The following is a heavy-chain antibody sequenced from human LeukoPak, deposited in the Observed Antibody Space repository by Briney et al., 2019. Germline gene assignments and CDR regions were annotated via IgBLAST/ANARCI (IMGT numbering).Heavy chain of an antibody. D-gene: IGHD2-2*01. Sequence: GGSLRLSCAASGFTVSSNYMSWVRQAPGKGLEWVSVIYSGGSTYYADSVKGRFTISRDNAKNSLYLQMNSLRAEDTAVYYCARDHAYAFDIWGQGTLVTVSS. V-gene: IGHV3-53*01. J-gene: IGHJ3*02. CDR3: ARDHAYAFDI. CDR1: GFTVSSNY. CDR2: IYSGGST.